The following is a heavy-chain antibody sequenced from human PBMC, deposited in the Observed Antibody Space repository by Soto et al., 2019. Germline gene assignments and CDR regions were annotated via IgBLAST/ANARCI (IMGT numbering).Heavy chain of an antibody. D-gene: IGHD2-8*01. Sequence: SETLSLTCTVSGGSISSYYWSWIRQPAGKGLEWIGRIYTSGSTNYNPSLKSRVTMSVDTSKDQFSLKLSSVTAADTAVYYCARELAVLMVYARVNYYYGMDVWGQGTTVTVSS. CDR1: GGSISSYY. CDR3: ARELAVLMVYARVNYYYGMDV. V-gene: IGHV4-4*07. J-gene: IGHJ6*02. CDR2: IYTSGST.